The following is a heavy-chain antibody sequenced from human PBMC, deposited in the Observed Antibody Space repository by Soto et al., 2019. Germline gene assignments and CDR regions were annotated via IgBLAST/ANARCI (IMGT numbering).Heavy chain of an antibody. J-gene: IGHJ6*03. CDR1: GDSVSSNSAA. Sequence: KQSQTLSLTCAISGDSVSSNSAAWNWIRQSPSRGLEWLGRTYYRSKWYNDYAVSVKSRITINPDTSKNQFSLQLNSVTPEDTAVYYCARDRACSSTSCSSLYMDVWGKGTTVTVSS. V-gene: IGHV6-1*01. CDR3: ARDRACSSTSCSSLYMDV. D-gene: IGHD2-2*01. CDR2: TYYRSKWYN.